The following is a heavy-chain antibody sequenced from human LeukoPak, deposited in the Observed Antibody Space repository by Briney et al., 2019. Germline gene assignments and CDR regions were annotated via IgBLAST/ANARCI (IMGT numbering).Heavy chain of an antibody. CDR2: INPSGGST. CDR1: GYTFTSYY. V-gene: IGHV1-46*01. CDR3: ARVLPGYSSSWGFDY. Sequence: ASVKVSCKASGYTFTSYYMHWVRQAPGQGLEWMGIINPSGGSTSYAQKFQGRVTMTRDTSTSTVYMELSSLRSEDTAVYYCARVLPGYSSSWGFDYWGQGTLVTVSS. J-gene: IGHJ4*02. D-gene: IGHD6-13*01.